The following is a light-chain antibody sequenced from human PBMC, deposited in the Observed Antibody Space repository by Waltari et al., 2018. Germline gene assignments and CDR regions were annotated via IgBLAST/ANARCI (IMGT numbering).Light chain of an antibody. Sequence: DIVLTQSPGTLSLSPGERATLSCRACPSVSSNYLAWYQQRPGQAPRLLIHGSSSRATGIPDRFSGSGSGTDFTLTISRLEPEDLAVYYCQQYGRSWNTFGQGTKLEIK. CDR3: QQYGRSWNT. CDR2: GSS. CDR1: PSVSSNY. J-gene: IGKJ2*01. V-gene: IGKV3-20*01.